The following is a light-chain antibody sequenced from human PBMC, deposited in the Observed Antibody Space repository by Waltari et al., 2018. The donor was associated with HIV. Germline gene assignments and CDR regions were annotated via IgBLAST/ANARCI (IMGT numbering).Light chain of an antibody. V-gene: IGLV2-11*01. CDR2: DVT. CDR3: CSYSGSGTLYV. J-gene: IGLJ1*01. Sequence: QSALTQPRSVSGSPGPSVTIPCTGTSSDVGGYTVLSWYQHHPGKAPNLVISDVTKRPSGVPDRFSGSKSGNTASLTISGLQAEDEADYYCCSYSGSGTLYVFGTGTEVTVL. CDR1: SSDVGGYTV.